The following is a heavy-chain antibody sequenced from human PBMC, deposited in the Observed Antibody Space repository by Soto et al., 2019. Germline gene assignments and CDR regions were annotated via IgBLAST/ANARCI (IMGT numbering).Heavy chain of an antibody. CDR2: IIPIFGTA. V-gene: IGHV1-69*13. J-gene: IGHJ6*02. Sequence: SVKGYCKAAGGTFSSYAISWVRQAPGQGRERMGGIIPIFGTANYAQKFQGRVTITEDESTSTAYMELSSLSSEDTAVYYCAFGLDSSGYPHYYGMDVWGQGTTVTVSS. CDR1: GGTFSSYA. D-gene: IGHD3-22*01. CDR3: AFGLDSSGYPHYYGMDV.